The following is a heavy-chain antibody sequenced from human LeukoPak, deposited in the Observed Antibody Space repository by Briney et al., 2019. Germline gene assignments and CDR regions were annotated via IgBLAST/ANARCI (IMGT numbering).Heavy chain of an antibody. CDR1: GGSISSYY. Sequence: PSETLSLTCTVSGGSISSYYWSWIRQPPGKGLEWIGYIYYSGSTNYNPSLKSRVTISVDTSKNQFSLKLSSVTAADTAVYYCARDRGYSYASNWFDPWGQGTLVTVSS. CDR3: ARDRGYSYASNWFDP. V-gene: IGHV4-59*01. CDR2: IYYSGST. D-gene: IGHD5-18*01. J-gene: IGHJ5*02.